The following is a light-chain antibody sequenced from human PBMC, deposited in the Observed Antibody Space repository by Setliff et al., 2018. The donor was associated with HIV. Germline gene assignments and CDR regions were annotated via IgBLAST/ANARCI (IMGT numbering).Light chain of an antibody. Sequence: QSVLTQPASVSGSPGQSITISCTGTSSDVGRYNIVSWYQQHPGKASKLMIYQATKRPSGVSNRFSGSKSGNTASLTISGLQAEDEADYYCCSNTGSNTYVFGTGTKATVL. CDR2: QAT. J-gene: IGLJ1*01. CDR1: SSDVGRYNI. V-gene: IGLV2-23*01. CDR3: CSNTGSNTYV.